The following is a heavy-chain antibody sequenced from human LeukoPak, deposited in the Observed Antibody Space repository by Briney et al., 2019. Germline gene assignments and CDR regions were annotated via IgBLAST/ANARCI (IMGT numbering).Heavy chain of an antibody. J-gene: IGHJ4*02. CDR1: GFTFSDYY. D-gene: IGHD2-15*01. V-gene: IGHV3-11*01. Sequence: PGGSLRLSCAASGFTFSDYYMSWIRQAPGKGLEWVSYISSSGSTIYYADSVKGRFTISRDNSKNTLYLQMNSLRAEDTAVYYCAKDRRTTPTSYFDYWGQGTLVTVSS. CDR3: AKDRRTTPTSYFDY. CDR2: ISSSGSTI.